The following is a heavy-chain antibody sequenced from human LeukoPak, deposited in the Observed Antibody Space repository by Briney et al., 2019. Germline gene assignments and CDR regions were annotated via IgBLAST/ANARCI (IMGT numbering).Heavy chain of an antibody. Sequence: NASETLSLTCAVSGGSFSNYYWSWIRQPPGKGLEWIGEINRSGSTNYHPSLKSRITMSVDTSKIQFSLNLSSVTAADTAVYYCARDASRSYCSGGSCYSRWFDPWGQGTLVTVSS. D-gene: IGHD2-15*01. J-gene: IGHJ5*02. V-gene: IGHV4-34*01. CDR1: GGSFSNYY. CDR3: ARDASRSYCSGGSCYSRWFDP. CDR2: INRSGST.